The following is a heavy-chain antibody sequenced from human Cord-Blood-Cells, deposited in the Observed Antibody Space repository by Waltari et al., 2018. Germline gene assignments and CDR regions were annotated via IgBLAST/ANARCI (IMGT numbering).Heavy chain of an antibody. CDR1: GFTFSSYS. Sequence: EVQLVESGGGLVKPGGSLRLSCAASGFTFSSYSMNWVRQAPGKGLEWVSPISSSRSYIYYADSVKGRFTISRDNAKNSLYLQMNSLRAEDTAVYYCATFVSSSFDIWGQGTMVTVSS. V-gene: IGHV3-21*01. J-gene: IGHJ3*02. CDR3: ATFVSSSFDI. D-gene: IGHD6-6*01. CDR2: ISSSRSYI.